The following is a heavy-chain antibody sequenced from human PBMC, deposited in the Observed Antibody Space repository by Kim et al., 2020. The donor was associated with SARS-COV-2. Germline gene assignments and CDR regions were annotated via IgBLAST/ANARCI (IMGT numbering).Heavy chain of an antibody. CDR2: IYYSGST. V-gene: IGHV4-59*13. J-gene: IGHJ4*02. CDR1: GGSISSYY. CDR3: ASGIYGSGSYYNGELGP. Sequence: SETLSLTCTVSGGSISSYYWSWIRQPPGKGLEWIGYIYYSGSTNYNPSLKSRVTISVDTSKNQFSLKLSSVTAADTAVYYCASGIYGSGSYYNGELGPWGQGTLVTVSS. D-gene: IGHD3-10*01.